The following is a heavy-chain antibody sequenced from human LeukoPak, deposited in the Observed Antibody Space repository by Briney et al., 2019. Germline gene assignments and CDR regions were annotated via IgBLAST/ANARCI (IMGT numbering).Heavy chain of an antibody. D-gene: IGHD1-1*01. V-gene: IGHV3-74*01. CDR1: GFAFSSYW. CDR3: ARDREGYNY. CDR2: INSDGSDT. J-gene: IGHJ4*02. Sequence: GGSLRLSCAASGFAFSSYWMHWVRQAPGKGLMWVSRINSDGSDTTYADSVKGRFTISRDNAKNTLYMQMNSLRAEDTAVYYCARDREGYNYWGQGTLVTVSS.